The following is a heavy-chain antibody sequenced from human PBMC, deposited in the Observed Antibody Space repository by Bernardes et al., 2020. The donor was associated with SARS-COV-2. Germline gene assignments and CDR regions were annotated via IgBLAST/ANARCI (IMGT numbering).Heavy chain of an antibody. CDR1: GFTFSSYG. V-gene: IGHV3-30*18. CDR3: AKDLATFGGTEVVRDY. CDR2: ISYDGSNQ. Sequence: GGSLRLSCAASGFTFSSYGMHWVRQAPGKGLEWVAVISYDGSNQYYADSVKGRFTISRDNSKNTLYVQMNSLRTEDTAVYYCAKDLATFGGTEVVRDYWGQGTLVTVSS. J-gene: IGHJ4*02. D-gene: IGHD3-10*01.